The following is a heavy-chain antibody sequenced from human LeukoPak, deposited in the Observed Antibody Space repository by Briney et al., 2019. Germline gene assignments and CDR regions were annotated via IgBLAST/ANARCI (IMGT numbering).Heavy chain of an antibody. V-gene: IGHV3-23*01. CDR3: AKDPGSSSWYGSYYFDY. CDR1: GFTFSSYA. Sequence: GGSLRLSCAASGFTFSSYAMGWVRQAPGKGLEWVSAISGSGGSTYYADSVKGRFTISRDNSKNTLYLQMNSLRAEDTAVYYCAKDPGSSSWYGSYYFDYWGQGTLVTVSS. CDR2: ISGSGGST. J-gene: IGHJ4*02. D-gene: IGHD6-13*01.